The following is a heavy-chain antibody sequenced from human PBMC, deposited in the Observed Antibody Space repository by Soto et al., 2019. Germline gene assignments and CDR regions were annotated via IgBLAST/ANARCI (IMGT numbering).Heavy chain of an antibody. D-gene: IGHD5-18*01. Sequence: QVQLQESGPGLVKPSQTLSLTCTVSGGSISSGGYYWSWIRQHPGKGLEWIGYIYYSGSTYYNPSLKSRVTISVDTSKNQFSLKLSSVTAADTAVYYCARLGYSYGYGMPPWTPNLDYWGQGTLVTVSS. CDR1: GGSISSGGYY. CDR3: ARLGYSYGYGMPPWTPNLDY. V-gene: IGHV4-31*03. CDR2: IYYSGST. J-gene: IGHJ4*02.